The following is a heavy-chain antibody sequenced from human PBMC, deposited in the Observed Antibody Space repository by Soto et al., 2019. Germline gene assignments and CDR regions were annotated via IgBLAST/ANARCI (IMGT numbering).Heavy chain of an antibody. CDR2: IIPIFGTA. CDR3: AREGDYYDCSGQGGAFDI. J-gene: IGHJ3*02. CDR1: GGTFSSYA. Sequence: QVQLVQSGAEVKKPGSSVKVSCTASGGTFSSYAISWVRQAPGQGLEWMGGIIPIFGTANYAQKFQGRVTITADESTSTAYMELSSLRSEDTAVYYCAREGDYYDCSGQGGAFDIWGQGTMVTVSS. V-gene: IGHV1-69*01. D-gene: IGHD3-22*01.